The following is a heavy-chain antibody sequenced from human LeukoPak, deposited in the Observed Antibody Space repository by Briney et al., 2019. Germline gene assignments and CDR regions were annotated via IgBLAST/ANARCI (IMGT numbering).Heavy chain of an antibody. CDR2: ISSSSSYI. CDR1: GFTFSSYS. D-gene: IGHD3-10*01. Sequence: PGGSLRLSCAASGFTFSSYSMNWVRQAPGKGLEWVSSISSSSSYIYYADSVKGRFIISRDNAKNSLYLQMNSLRAEDTAVYYCARVITMVRGVPYYYGMDVWGKGTTVTVSS. V-gene: IGHV3-21*01. CDR3: ARVITMVRGVPYYYGMDV. J-gene: IGHJ6*04.